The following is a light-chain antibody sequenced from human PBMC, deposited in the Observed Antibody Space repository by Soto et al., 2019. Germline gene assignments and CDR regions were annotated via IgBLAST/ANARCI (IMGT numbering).Light chain of an antibody. Sequence: ETVMTQSPATLSVSPGERATLSCRASQSVSSNLAWYQQKPGQAPRLLIYGASTRATGIPARFSGSGSGAEFTRTISSLQSEDFAVYYCQQYNNWPPTFGQGTKVDIK. CDR3: QQYNNWPPT. CDR1: QSVSSN. V-gene: IGKV3-15*01. J-gene: IGKJ1*01. CDR2: GAS.